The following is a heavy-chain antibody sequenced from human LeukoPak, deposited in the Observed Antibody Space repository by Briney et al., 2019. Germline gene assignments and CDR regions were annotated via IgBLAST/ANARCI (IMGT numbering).Heavy chain of an antibody. Sequence: PSETLSLTCTVSGGSISSYYWSWIRQPPGKGLEWIGYIYTSGSTNYNPSLKSRVTISVDTSKNQFSLKLSSVTAADTAVYYCARLHRGFYYYYYMDVWGKETTVTVSS. V-gene: IGHV4-4*09. CDR3: ARLHRGFYYYYYMDV. D-gene: IGHD1-14*01. J-gene: IGHJ6*03. CDR2: IYTSGST. CDR1: GGSISSYY.